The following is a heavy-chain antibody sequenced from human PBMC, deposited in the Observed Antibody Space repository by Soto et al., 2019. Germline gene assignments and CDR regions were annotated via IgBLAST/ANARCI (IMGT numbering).Heavy chain of an antibody. J-gene: IGHJ4*02. V-gene: IGHV4-34*01. CDR2: INHSGST. CDR1: GGSFSGYY. D-gene: IGHD3-3*01. CDR3: ARGLVLRYYDFWSGYYPHPHFDY. Sequence: QVQLQQWGAGLLKPSETLSLTCAVYGGSFSGYYWSWIRQPPGKGLEWIGEINHSGSTNYNPSLQRRVTLSVDTSKNQFSLKLSSVTAADTAVYYCARGLVLRYYDFWSGYYPHPHFDYWGQGTLVTVSS.